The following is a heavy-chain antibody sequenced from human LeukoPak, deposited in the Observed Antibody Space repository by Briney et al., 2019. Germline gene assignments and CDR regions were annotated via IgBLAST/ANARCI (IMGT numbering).Heavy chain of an antibody. CDR3: ARPLSGYSRGSPLDY. CDR1: GYTFTSYY. V-gene: IGHV1-46*01. CDR2: INPSGGST. Sequence: ASVKVSCKASGYTFTSYYMHWVRQAPGQGLEWMGIINPSGGSTSYAQKFQGRVTMTRDTSTSTVYMELSSLRSEDTAVYYCARPLSGYSRGSPLDYWGQGTLVTVSS. J-gene: IGHJ4*02. D-gene: IGHD6-19*01.